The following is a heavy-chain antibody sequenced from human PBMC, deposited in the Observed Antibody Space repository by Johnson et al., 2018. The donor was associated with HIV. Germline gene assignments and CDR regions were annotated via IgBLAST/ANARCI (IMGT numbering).Heavy chain of an antibody. V-gene: IGHV3-30*04. D-gene: IGHD3-10*01. CDR1: GFAFSSYA. CDR2: LSYDGRDA. J-gene: IGHJ3*01. Sequence: QMQLVESGGGVVQPGTSLRLSCTASGFAFSSYALHWVRQAPGKGLEWVAVLSYDGRDAYSAASVKGRFTSSRDNSKNTLYLQMNSLRPEDSAVYYCATLWFGEVSVYDAFDVWGQGTMVTVSS. CDR3: ATLWFGEVSVYDAFDV.